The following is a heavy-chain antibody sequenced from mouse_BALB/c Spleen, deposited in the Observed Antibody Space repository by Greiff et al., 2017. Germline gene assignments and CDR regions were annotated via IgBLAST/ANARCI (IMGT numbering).Heavy chain of an antibody. CDR1: GYTFTSYW. V-gene: IGHV1-69*02. Sequence: QVQLQQPGAELVKPGASVKLSCKASGYTFTSYWMHWVKQRPGQGLEWIGEIDPSDSYTNYNQKFKGKATLTVDKSSSTAYMQLSSLTSEDSAVYYCARLGGNYEDAMDYWGQGTSVTVSS. D-gene: IGHD2-1*01. CDR3: ARLGGNYEDAMDY. J-gene: IGHJ4*01. CDR2: IDPSDSYT.